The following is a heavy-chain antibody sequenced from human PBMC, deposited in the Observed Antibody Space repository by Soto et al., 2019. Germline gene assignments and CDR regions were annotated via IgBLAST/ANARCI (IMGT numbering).Heavy chain of an antibody. J-gene: IGHJ5*02. CDR1: GDTSTIYT. CDR2: IVTILRLT. CDR3: ETDKFGGCRVGVHS. V-gene: IGHV1-69*08. Sequence: QVQLVQSGAEVKKPGASLRVSCETSGDTSTIYTITWVRQAPGQGLQWMGRIVTILRLTNYAQEIQGRLTITADSATSTTPVELTSLTSEAKAAYYYETDKFGGCRVGVHSWGQGTLVVVSS. D-gene: IGHD3-16*01.